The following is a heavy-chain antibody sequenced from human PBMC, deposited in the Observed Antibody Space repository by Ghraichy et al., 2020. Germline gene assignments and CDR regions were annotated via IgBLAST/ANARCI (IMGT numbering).Heavy chain of an antibody. D-gene: IGHD1-26*01. CDR2: FDPEEGAT. Sequence: ASVKVSCKVSGYTLTKLSMHWVRQAPGKGLEWMGGFDPEEGATIYAQRFQGRVTMTEDTSTDTAYMEMSRLRFEDTAVYYCATGGRLSYATDVWGQGTRVTV. V-gene: IGHV1-24*01. CDR1: GYTLTKLS. CDR3: ATGGRLSYATDV. J-gene: IGHJ6*02.